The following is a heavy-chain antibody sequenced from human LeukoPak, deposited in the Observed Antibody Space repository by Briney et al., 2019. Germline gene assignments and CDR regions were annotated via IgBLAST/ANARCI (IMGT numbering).Heavy chain of an antibody. D-gene: IGHD3-10*01. CDR3: ASFGSGSQYYYYYGMDV. CDR1: GFTFDDYA. V-gene: IGHV3-9*01. Sequence: PGGSLRLSCAASGFTFDDYAMHWVRQAPGKGLEWVSGISWNSGSIGYADSVKGRFTISRDNAKNSLYLQMNSLRAEDTAVYYCASFGSGSQYYYYYGMDVWGQGTTVTVSS. J-gene: IGHJ6*02. CDR2: ISWNSGSI.